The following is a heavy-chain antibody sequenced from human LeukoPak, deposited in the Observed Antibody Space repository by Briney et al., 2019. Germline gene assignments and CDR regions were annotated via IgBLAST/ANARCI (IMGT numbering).Heavy chain of an antibody. CDR1: GITFSSYA. D-gene: IGHD2-2*01. CDR2: VSYDGSNK. Sequence: GRSLRLSCAASGITFSSYAMDWVRQAPRKGLGWVAVVSYDGSNKYYADSVKGRFTISRDNSKNTLYLQMNSLRAEDTAVYYCARVMGRYCSSTSCYVDYWGQGTLVTVSS. V-gene: IGHV3-30*04. CDR3: ARVMGRYCSSTSCYVDY. J-gene: IGHJ4*02.